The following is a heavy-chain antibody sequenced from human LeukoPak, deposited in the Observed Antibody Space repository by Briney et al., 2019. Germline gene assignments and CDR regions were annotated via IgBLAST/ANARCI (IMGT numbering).Heavy chain of an antibody. CDR2: INPSGGST. J-gene: IGHJ4*02. CDR3: ARAYYYDSSGYYPGGDY. Sequence: GASVKVSCKASGYTFTRYYMQWVRQAPGQGLEWMGIINPSGGSTSYAQKFQGRVTMTRDTPTSTVYMELSSLRSEDTAVYYCARAYYYDSSGYYPGGDYWGQGTLVTVSS. V-gene: IGHV1-46*01. D-gene: IGHD3-22*01. CDR1: GYTFTRYY.